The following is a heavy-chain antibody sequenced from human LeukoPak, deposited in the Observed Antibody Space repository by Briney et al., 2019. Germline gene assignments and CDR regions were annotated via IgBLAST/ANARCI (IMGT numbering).Heavy chain of an antibody. D-gene: IGHD2-15*01. CDR3: AKDLVFSGSCSHPHCYDAFDV. CDR1: TFTLSDYG. J-gene: IGHJ3*01. V-gene: IGHV3-30*18. Sequence: GGSLRLSCAASTFTLSDYGMHWVRQAPGKGLEWVAFISYDGSHTYYADSVKGRFTLSRDTSENTLYLQMNSLRAEDTAVYYCAKDLVFSGSCSHPHCYDAFDVWGQGTMVTVSS. CDR2: ISYDGSHT.